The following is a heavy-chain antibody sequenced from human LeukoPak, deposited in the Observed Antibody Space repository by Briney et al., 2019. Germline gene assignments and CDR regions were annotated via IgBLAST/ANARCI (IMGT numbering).Heavy chain of an antibody. CDR2: MNPNSGNT. V-gene: IGHV1-8*01. Sequence: GASVKVSCKASGYTFTSYDINWVRQATGQGLEWMGWMNPNSGNTGYAQKFQGRVTMTRNTSISTAYMELSSLRSEDTAVYYCARGSYYDFWSGYYTYYYYGMDVWGQGTTVTVSS. CDR3: ARGSYYDFWSGYYTYYYYGMDV. D-gene: IGHD3-3*01. CDR1: GYTFTSYD. J-gene: IGHJ6*02.